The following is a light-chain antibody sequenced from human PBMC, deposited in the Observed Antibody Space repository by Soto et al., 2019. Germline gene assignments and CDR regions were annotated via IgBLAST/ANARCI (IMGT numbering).Light chain of an antibody. CDR3: CSYEGSSNWL. Sequence: SALTQPLSVSGSPGQSVTISCTGTTTNVATYNYVSWYQHHPGKAPKLIIYNVSERPSGVSDRFSGSKSGNAASLTISGLQADDEADYYCCSYEGSSNWLFGGGTKLTVL. CDR1: TTNVATYNY. CDR2: NVS. V-gene: IGLV2-11*01. J-gene: IGLJ3*02.